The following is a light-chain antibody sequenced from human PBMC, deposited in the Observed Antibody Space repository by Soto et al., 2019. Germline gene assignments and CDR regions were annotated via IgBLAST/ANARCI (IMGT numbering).Light chain of an antibody. CDR3: QQYTNWPPIT. CDR1: QSVGSN. Sequence: ILLTQSPPTPPVSPGERATLSCRASQSVGSNLAWFQQKPGQAPVLLIYGSSSRATGVPARFSGSGSGADFTLTISNLQSEDFAVYYCQQYTNWPPITFGQGTRLDIK. J-gene: IGKJ5*01. CDR2: GSS. V-gene: IGKV3-15*01.